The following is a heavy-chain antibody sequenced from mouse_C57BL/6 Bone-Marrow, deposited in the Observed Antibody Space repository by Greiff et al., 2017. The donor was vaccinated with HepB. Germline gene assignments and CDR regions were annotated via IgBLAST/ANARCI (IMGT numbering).Heavy chain of an antibody. Sequence: QVQLKESGPELVKPGASVKISCKASGYAFSSSWMNWVKQRPGKGLEWIGRIYPGDGDTNYNGKFKGKATLTADKSSSTAYMQLSSLTSEDSAVYFCARSLIYYYGSYYFDYWGQGTTLTVSS. CDR1: GYAFSSSW. CDR2: IYPGDGDT. D-gene: IGHD1-1*01. V-gene: IGHV1-82*01. CDR3: ARSLIYYYGSYYFDY. J-gene: IGHJ2*01.